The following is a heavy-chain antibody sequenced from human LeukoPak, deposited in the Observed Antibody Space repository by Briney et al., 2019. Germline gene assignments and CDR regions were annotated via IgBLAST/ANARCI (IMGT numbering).Heavy chain of an antibody. V-gene: IGHV3-9*01. D-gene: IGHD6-13*01. CDR1: GVTFDDYA. Sequence: PGGSLRLSCAASGVTFDDYAMHWVRHGPRTGLGWVSGISWHSGSIGYADSVKGRFTISRDNAKNSLYLQMNSLRPDDTALYYCAKDSSGFSSSWYPFDHWGQGTLVTVSS. J-gene: IGHJ4*02. CDR3: AKDSSGFSSSWYPFDH. CDR2: ISWHSGSI.